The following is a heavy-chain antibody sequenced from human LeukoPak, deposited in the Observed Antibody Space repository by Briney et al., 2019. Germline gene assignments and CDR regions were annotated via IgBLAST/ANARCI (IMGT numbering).Heavy chain of an antibody. Sequence: GASVKVSCKASGYTFTSYGISGVRQAPGQGREWMGWISAYNGNTNYAQKLQGRVTMTTDTSTSTAYMELRSLRSDDTAVYYCARGVVVTAIRYYYYGMDVWGQGTTVTVSS. CDR1: GYTFTSYG. J-gene: IGHJ6*02. CDR3: ARGVVVTAIRYYYYGMDV. D-gene: IGHD2-21*02. CDR2: ISAYNGNT. V-gene: IGHV1-18*01.